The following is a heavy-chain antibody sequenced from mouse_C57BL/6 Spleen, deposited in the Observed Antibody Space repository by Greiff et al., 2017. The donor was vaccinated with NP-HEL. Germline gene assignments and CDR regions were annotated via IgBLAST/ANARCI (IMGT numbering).Heavy chain of an antibody. CDR2: IAPNSGGT. CDR1: GYTFTSYW. CDR3: ARYYYGMDY. J-gene: IGHJ2*01. D-gene: IGHD1-1*01. Sequence: QVHVKQPGAELVKPGASVKLSCKASGYTFTSYWMHWVKQRPGRGLEWIGRIAPNSGGTKYNEKFKSKATLTVDKPSSTAYMQLSSLTSEDSAVYYCARYYYGMDYWGQGTTLTVSS. V-gene: IGHV1-72*01.